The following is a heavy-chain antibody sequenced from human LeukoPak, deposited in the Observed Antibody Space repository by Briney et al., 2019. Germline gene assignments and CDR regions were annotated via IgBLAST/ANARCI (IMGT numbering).Heavy chain of an antibody. CDR2: IYYSGST. D-gene: IGHD2-2*02. CDR1: GGSFSGYY. J-gene: IGHJ5*02. Sequence: PSETLSLTCAVYGGSFSGYYWSWIRQHPGKGLEWIGYIYYSGSTYYNPSLKSRVTISVDTSKNQFSLKLSSVTAADTAVYYCARYCSSTSCYTSAGGFDPWGQGTLVTVSS. CDR3: ARYCSSTSCYTSAGGFDP. V-gene: IGHV4-31*11.